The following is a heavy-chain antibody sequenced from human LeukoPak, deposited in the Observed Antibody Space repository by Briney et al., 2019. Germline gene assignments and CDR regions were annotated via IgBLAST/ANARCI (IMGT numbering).Heavy chain of an antibody. J-gene: IGHJ4*02. CDR2: IYYSGST. V-gene: IGHV4-39*01. D-gene: IGHD6-19*01. CDR3: ARLRSGWYYFDY. Sequence: SETLSLTCTVSGGSISSSSYYWGWIRQPPGKGLEWIGSIYYSGSTYYNPSLKSRVTISVDTSKNQFSLKLRSVTAADTAVYYCARLRSGWYYFDYWGQGTLVTVSS. CDR1: GGSISSSSYY.